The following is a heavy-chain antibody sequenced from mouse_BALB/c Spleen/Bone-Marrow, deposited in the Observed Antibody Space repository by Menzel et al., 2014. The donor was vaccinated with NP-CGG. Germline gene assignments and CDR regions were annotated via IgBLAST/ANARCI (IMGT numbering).Heavy chain of an antibody. CDR3: ARSVIGYYYGSKSYAMDY. D-gene: IGHD1-1*01. J-gene: IGHJ4*01. CDR2: ISSGSSTI. V-gene: IGHV5-17*02. CDR1: GFTFSSFG. Sequence: EVQLMDSGGGLVQPGGSRKLSCAASGFTFSSFGMHWVRQDPEKGLEWVAYISSGSSTINYEETVKGRFTLSRDNPKNSLFLQMTSLSSEDTAMYYCARSVIGYYYGSKSYAMDYGRQGTSVTVSS.